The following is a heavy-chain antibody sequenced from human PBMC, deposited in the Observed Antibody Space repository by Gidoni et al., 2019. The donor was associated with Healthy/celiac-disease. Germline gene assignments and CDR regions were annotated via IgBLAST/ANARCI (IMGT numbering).Heavy chain of an antibody. J-gene: IGHJ4*02. CDR1: GFPFSSYS. D-gene: IGHD2-8*02. Sequence: VQLLESGGGLVQPGVSLRLSCAASGFPFSSYSMSWVRQAPGKGLEWFSAISGSGGSTYYADSVKGRFNISRDNSKNTLYLQMNSQRAEDTAVYYCAKVETGGVFEDYWGQGTLVTVSS. CDR3: AKVETGGVFEDY. CDR2: ISGSGGST. V-gene: IGHV3-23*01.